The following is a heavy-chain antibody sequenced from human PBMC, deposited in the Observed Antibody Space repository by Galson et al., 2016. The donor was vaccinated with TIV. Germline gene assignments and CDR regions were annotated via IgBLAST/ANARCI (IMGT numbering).Heavy chain of an antibody. D-gene: IGHD2-15*01. V-gene: IGHV3-30*02. Sequence: SLRLSCAASGFTFSSFGMHWVRQAPGKGLEWAALIRYDGSRRYYADSVKGRFTISRDDSKNTLYLQMNGLRRDDSAVYYCASGVVAHTYYFYGMDVWGQGTTVTVSS. J-gene: IGHJ6*02. CDR3: ASGVVAHTYYFYGMDV. CDR2: IRYDGSRR. CDR1: GFTFSSFG.